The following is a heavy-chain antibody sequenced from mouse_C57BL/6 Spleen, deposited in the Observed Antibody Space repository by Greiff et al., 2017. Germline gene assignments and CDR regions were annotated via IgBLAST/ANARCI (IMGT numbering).Heavy chain of an antibody. CDR1: GYTFTSYW. Sequence: QVQLQQPGAELVRPGSSVKLSCKASGYTFTSYWMDWVKQRPGQGLEWIGNIYPSDSETHYNQKFKDKATLTVDKSSSTAYMQLSSLTSEDSAVYYCAKGAYYGSSPYYAMDYWGQGTSVTVSS. D-gene: IGHD1-1*01. V-gene: IGHV1-61*01. J-gene: IGHJ4*01. CDR2: IYPSDSET. CDR3: AKGAYYGSSPYYAMDY.